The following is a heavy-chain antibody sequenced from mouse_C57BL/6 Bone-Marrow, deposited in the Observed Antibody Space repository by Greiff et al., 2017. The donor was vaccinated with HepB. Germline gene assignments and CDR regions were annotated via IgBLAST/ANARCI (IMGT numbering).Heavy chain of an antibody. CDR1: GYTFTSYW. D-gene: IGHD2-3*01. Sequence: QVQLQQSGAELVRPGTSVKLSCKASGYTFTSYWMHWVKQRPGQGLEWIGVIDPSDSYTNYNQKFKGKATLTVDTSSSTAYMQLSSLTSEDSAVYYCARSRDGYYLPWFAYWGQGTLVTVSA. CDR2: IDPSDSYT. J-gene: IGHJ3*01. V-gene: IGHV1-59*01. CDR3: ARSRDGYYLPWFAY.